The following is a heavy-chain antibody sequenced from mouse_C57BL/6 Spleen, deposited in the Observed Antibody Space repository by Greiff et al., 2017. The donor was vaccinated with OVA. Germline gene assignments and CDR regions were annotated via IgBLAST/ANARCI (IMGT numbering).Heavy chain of an antibody. Sequence: VQLQQSGAELVRPGASVTLSCKASGYTFTDYEMHWVKQTPVHGLEWIGAIDPETGGTAYNQKFKGKAILTADKSSSTAYMELRSLTSEDSAVYYCTRSAYSSYVGFAYWGQGTLVTVSA. J-gene: IGHJ3*01. CDR2: IDPETGGT. CDR1: GYTFTDYE. CDR3: TRSAYSSYVGFAY. D-gene: IGHD2-5*01. V-gene: IGHV1-15*01.